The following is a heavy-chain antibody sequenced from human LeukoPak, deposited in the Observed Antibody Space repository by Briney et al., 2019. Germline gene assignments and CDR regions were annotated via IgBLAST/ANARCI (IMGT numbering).Heavy chain of an antibody. CDR3: VRDGLNWNYDY. CDR2: ISPTSGGT. J-gene: IGHJ4*02. CDR1: GYTFTSYY. Sequence: GASVKVSCKASGYTFTSYYMHWVRQAPGQGLEWMGWISPTSGGTKYAQKFQGRVVVTRDTSIRTAYKELSRLRSDDTAVYYCVRDGLNWNYDYWGQGTLVAVSS. D-gene: IGHD1-7*01. V-gene: IGHV1-2*02.